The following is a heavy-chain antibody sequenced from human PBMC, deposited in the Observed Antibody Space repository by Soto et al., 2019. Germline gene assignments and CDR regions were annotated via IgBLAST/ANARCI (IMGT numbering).Heavy chain of an antibody. CDR2: IIPILGIA. V-gene: IGHV1-69*02. D-gene: IGHD2-15*01. CDR1: GGTFSSYT. Sequence: GASVKVSCKASGGTFSSYTISWVRQAPGQGLEWMGRIIPILGIANYAQKFQGRVTITADKSTSTAYMELSSLRSEDTAVYYCASQGTRYCSGGSCYSDWGQGTLVTVSS. CDR3: ASQGTRYCSGGSCYSD. J-gene: IGHJ4*02.